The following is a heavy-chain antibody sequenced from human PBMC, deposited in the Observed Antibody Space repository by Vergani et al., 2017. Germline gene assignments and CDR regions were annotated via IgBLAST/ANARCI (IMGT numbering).Heavy chain of an antibody. Sequence: EVQLVESGGGLVQPGGSLRLSCAASGFTFSSYSMNWVRQAPGKGLEWVSYISSSSSTIYYADSVKGRFTISRDNAKNSLYLQMNSLRAEDTAVYYCARDCSSTSCYLSGDYWGQGTLVTVSS. J-gene: IGHJ4*02. V-gene: IGHV3-48*01. CDR2: ISSSSSTI. CDR3: ARDCSSTSCYLSGDY. D-gene: IGHD2-2*01. CDR1: GFTFSSYS.